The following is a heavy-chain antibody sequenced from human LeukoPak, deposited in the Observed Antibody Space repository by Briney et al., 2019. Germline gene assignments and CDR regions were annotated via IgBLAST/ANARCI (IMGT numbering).Heavy chain of an antibody. D-gene: IGHD4-17*01. CDR1: GGSISRYY. CDR2: IYYSGST. V-gene: IGHV4-59*07. J-gene: IGHJ6*03. CDR3: ARGHYGDYEYYYYMDV. Sequence: PSDTLSLTCTVSGGSISRYYWSWIRQPPGKGLEWIGYIYYSGSTNYNPSLKRRVTISVDTSKNQFSLKLSSVTAADTAVYYCARGHYGDYEYYYYMDVWGKGTTVTVSS.